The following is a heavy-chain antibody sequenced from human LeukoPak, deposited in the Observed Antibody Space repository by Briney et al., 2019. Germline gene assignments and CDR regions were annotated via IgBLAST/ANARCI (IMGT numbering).Heavy chain of an antibody. CDR2: VSYDGSNK. D-gene: IGHD3-22*01. Sequence: GGSLRLSCAASGFTFSDYYMSWIRQAPGKGLEWVGVVSYDGSNKYYADSVKGRFTIARDTSKNTLYLQMSSLRAEDTALYYCATSPTYYYDSSGPTPYYFDYWGQGTLVTVSS. CDR3: ATSPTYYYDSSGPTPYYFDY. V-gene: IGHV3-30*03. J-gene: IGHJ4*02. CDR1: GFTFSDYY.